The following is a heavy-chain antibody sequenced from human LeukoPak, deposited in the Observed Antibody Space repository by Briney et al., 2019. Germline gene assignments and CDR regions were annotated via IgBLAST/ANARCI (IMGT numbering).Heavy chain of an antibody. CDR1: GGSFSGYY. V-gene: IGHV4-59*08. CDR3: ARLGYTYGPFDY. J-gene: IGHJ4*02. CDR2: IYYSGST. Sequence: KPSETLSLTCAVYGGSFSGYYWSWIRQPPGKGLEWIGYIYYSGSTNYNPSLKSRVTISVDTSKNQFSLKLSSVTAADTAVYYCARLGYTYGPFDYWGQGALVTVSS. D-gene: IGHD5-18*01.